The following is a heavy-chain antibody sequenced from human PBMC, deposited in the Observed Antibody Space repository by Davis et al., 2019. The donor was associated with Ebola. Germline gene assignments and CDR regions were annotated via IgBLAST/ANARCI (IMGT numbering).Heavy chain of an antibody. CDR3: ARHRSSSSWYSGDAFDI. CDR1: GYSFTSYW. Sequence: PGGSLRLSCKGSGYSFTSYWISWVRQMPGKGLEWMGRIDPSDSYTNYSPSFQGHVTISADKSISTAYLQWSSLKASDTAMYYCARHRSSSSWYSGDAFDIWGQGTMVTVSS. CDR2: IDPSDSYT. D-gene: IGHD6-13*01. V-gene: IGHV5-10-1*01. J-gene: IGHJ3*02.